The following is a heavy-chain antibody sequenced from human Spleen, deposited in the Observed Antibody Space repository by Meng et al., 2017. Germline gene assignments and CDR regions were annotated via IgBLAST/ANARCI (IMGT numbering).Heavy chain of an antibody. CDR3: ARDRITMID. CDR1: HYTFTGYG. Sequence: QVQVVQSGAEVKRPGASVKVSCKASHYTFTGYGVSWFRQAPGQGLEWVGRINPNSGDTIYAQKFQGRITMTRDTSISTAYMEMSRLRSDDTAVYYCARDRITMIDWGQGTLVTVSS. D-gene: IGHD3-22*01. V-gene: IGHV1-2*06. J-gene: IGHJ4*02. CDR2: INPNSGDT.